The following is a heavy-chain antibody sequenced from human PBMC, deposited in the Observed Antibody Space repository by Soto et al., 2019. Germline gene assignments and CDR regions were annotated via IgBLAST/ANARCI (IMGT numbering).Heavy chain of an antibody. Sequence: QVQLVESGGGVVQPGRSLRLSCAASGFTFSSYAMHWVRQAPGKGLEWVAVISYDGSNKYYADSVKGRFTISRDNSKNTLYLQMNSLRAEDTAVYYCARDIIQVNIVVVVAVKNHYYGMDVWGQGTTVTVSS. D-gene: IGHD2-15*01. CDR2: ISYDGSNK. V-gene: IGHV3-30-3*01. J-gene: IGHJ6*02. CDR1: GFTFSSYA. CDR3: ARDIIQVNIVVVVAVKNHYYGMDV.